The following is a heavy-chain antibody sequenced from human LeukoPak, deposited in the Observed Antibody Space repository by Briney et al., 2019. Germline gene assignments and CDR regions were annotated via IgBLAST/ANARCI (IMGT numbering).Heavy chain of an antibody. CDR2: ISYDGSNK. V-gene: IGHV3-30*18. CDR1: GFTFSSYG. D-gene: IGHD6-13*01. Sequence: QPGRSLRLSCAASGFTFSSYGMHWVRQAPGKGLEWVAVISYDGSNKYYADSVKGRFTISRDNSKNTLYLQMNSLRAEDTAVYYCAEDSSSSAMDVWGQGTTVTVSS. CDR3: AEDSSSSAMDV. J-gene: IGHJ6*02.